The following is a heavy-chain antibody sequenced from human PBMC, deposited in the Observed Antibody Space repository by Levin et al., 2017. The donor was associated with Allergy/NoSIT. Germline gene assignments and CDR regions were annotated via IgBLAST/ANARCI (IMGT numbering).Heavy chain of an antibody. D-gene: IGHD1-1*01. V-gene: IGHV3-30-3*01. CDR3: VREIAEEGT. CDR1: GFTFSNYA. J-gene: IGHJ4*02. CDR2: ISDDGSSE. Sequence: GGSLRLSCAASGFTFSNYAMHWVRQAPGKGLEWVGVISDDGSSEFYIDSVKGRFTISRDNSKNRLFLQMDSLRAEDTALYYCVREIAEEGTWGQGTLVMVSS.